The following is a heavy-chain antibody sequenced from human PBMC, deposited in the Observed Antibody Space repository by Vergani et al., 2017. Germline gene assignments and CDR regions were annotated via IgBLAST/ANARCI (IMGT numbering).Heavy chain of an antibody. Sequence: QLQLQESGSGLVKPSQTLSLTCTVSGGSISSSSYYWGWIRQPPGKGLEWIGSIYYSGSTYYNPSLKSRVTISVDRSKNQFSLKLSSVTAADTAVYYCARATYGDIHDPYYFDYWGQGTLVTVSS. CDR3: ARATYGDIHDPYYFDY. V-gene: IGHV4-39*07. CDR1: GGSISSSSYY. J-gene: IGHJ4*02. D-gene: IGHD4-17*01. CDR2: IYYSGST.